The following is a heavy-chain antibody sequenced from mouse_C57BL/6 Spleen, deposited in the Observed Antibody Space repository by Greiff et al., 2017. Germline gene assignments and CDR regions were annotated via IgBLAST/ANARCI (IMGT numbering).Heavy chain of an antibody. Sequence: QVQLQQPGTELVKPGASVKLSCKASGYTFNSYWMHWVKQRPGQGLEWIGKINPSNGGTNYTEKFKSKATLTEDKSSSTAYMQLSSLTSEDSAVYYCAREKLRRRYAMGYWGQRTSVTVSS. D-gene: IGHD2-4*01. CDR1: GYTFNSYW. CDR2: INPSNGGT. V-gene: IGHV1-53*01. J-gene: IGHJ4*01. CDR3: AREKLRRRYAMGY.